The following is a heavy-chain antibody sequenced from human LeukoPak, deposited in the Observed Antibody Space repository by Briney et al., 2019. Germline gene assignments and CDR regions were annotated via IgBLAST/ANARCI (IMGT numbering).Heavy chain of an antibody. V-gene: IGHV4-59*11. D-gene: IGHD2-15*01. CDR3: ARGRGGGSCFDH. CDR1: GGPIDRHY. Sequence: SETLSLTCTVSGGPIDRHYWSWIRQPPGKGLEWIGYVFYPGSTNYNPSLKSRVTMSVDTSKNQFSLKLSSVTAADTAVYYCARGRGGGSCFDHWGQGTLVTVSS. CDR2: VFYPGST. J-gene: IGHJ4*02.